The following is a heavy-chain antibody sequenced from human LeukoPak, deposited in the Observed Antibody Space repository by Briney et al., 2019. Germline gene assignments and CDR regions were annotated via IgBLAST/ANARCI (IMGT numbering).Heavy chain of an antibody. CDR3: AKDLLSSSWYHFDY. D-gene: IGHD6-13*01. Sequence: GGSLRLSCAASGFTFSSYAMSWVRQAPGKGLEWGSAISGSGGSTYYADSVKGRFTISRDNSKNTLYLQMNSLRADDTAVYYCAKDLLSSSWYHFDYWGQGTLVTVSS. CDR1: GFTFSSYA. CDR2: ISGSGGST. J-gene: IGHJ4*02. V-gene: IGHV3-23*01.